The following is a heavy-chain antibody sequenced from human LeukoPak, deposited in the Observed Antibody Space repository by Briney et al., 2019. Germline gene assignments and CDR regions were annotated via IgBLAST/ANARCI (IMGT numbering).Heavy chain of an antibody. D-gene: IGHD4-17*01. CDR1: GGSIRSGDYY. CDR3: ARDIRGDYGENGFDY. CDR2: IYYSGST. Sequence: PSETLSLTCTVSGGSIRSGDYYWSWVRQPPGKGLEWIGYIYYSGSTYYNPSLKSRVTISVDTSKNQFSLKLSSVTAADTAVYYCARDIRGDYGENGFDYWGQGTLVTVSS. J-gene: IGHJ4*02. V-gene: IGHV4-30-4*01.